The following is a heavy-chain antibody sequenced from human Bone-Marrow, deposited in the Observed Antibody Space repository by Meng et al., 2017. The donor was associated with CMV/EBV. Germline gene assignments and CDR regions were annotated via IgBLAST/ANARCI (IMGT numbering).Heavy chain of an antibody. V-gene: IGHV1-2*02. CDR3: AREYYDSYGGAFDI. J-gene: IGHJ3*02. CDR1: GGTFSSYA. CDR2: INPNSGGT. D-gene: IGHD3-16*01. Sequence: ASVKVSCKASGGTFSSYAISWVRQAPGQGLEWMGWINPNSGGTNYAQKFQGRVTMTRDTSISTACMELSRLRSDDTAVYYCAREYYDSYGGAFDIWGQGTMVTVSS.